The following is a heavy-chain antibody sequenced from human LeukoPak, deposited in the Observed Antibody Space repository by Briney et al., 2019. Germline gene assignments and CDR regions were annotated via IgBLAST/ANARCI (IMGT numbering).Heavy chain of an antibody. J-gene: IGHJ6*02. CDR3: ARDRVDSSGYYYYYGMDV. Sequence: SETLSLTCTVSGGSISSSSYYWGWIRQPPGKGLEWLGSIYYSGSTYYNPSLKSRVTIPVDTSKNQFSLKLSSVAAADTAVYYCARDRVDSSGYYYYYGMDVWGQGTTVTVSS. V-gene: IGHV4-39*02. CDR2: IYYSGST. D-gene: IGHD3-22*01. CDR1: GGSISSSSYY.